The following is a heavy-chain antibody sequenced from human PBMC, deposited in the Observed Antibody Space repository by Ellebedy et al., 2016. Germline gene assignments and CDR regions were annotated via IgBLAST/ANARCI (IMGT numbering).Heavy chain of an antibody. CDR3: ARRPISATEFDF. CDR1: GYTFTNYD. CDR2: ISPFNGYT. D-gene: IGHD1-7*01. V-gene: IGHV1-18*01. J-gene: IGHJ4*02. Sequence: ASVKVSXXASGYTFTNYDISWVRQAPGQGLEWMGGISPFNGYTKYAEKFQGRLTLTTDTSTSTAYMEVRSLRSDDTGVYYCARRPISATEFDFWGQGTLVTVS.